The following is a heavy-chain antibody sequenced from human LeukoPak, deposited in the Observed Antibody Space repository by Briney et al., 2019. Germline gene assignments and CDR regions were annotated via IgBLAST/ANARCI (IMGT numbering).Heavy chain of an antibody. CDR1: GGSISSYY. CDR3: ARDRIAAAGRIEGYGMDV. D-gene: IGHD6-13*01. J-gene: IGHJ6*02. V-gene: IGHV4-4*07. Sequence: SETLSLTCTVSGGSISSYYWSWIRQPAGKGLEWIGRIYTSGSTNYNPSLKSRVTMSVDTSKNQFSLKLSSVTAADTAVYYCARDRIAAAGRIEGYGMDVWGQGTTVTVSS. CDR2: IYTSGST.